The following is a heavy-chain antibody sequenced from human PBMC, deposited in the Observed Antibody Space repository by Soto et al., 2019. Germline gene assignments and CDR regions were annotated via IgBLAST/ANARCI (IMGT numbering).Heavy chain of an antibody. CDR1: GYSFTSYW. Sequence: GESLKISCKGSGYSFTSYWISWVRQMPGKGLEWMGRIDHSDSYTNYSPSFQGHVSISADKSISAAYLQWSSLKASDTAMYYCARPPPTGGYYFYYMDEWGKATTDTDAS. D-gene: IGHD3-16*01. J-gene: IGHJ6*03. CDR3: ARPPPTGGYYFYYMDE. V-gene: IGHV5-10-1*01. CDR2: IDHSDSYT.